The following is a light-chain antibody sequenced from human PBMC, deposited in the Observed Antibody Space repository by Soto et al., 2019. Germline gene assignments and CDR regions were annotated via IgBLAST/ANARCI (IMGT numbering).Light chain of an antibody. CDR3: QQYDSYPLT. J-gene: IGKJ4*01. CDR2: DVS. CDR1: QGIRND. V-gene: IGKV1-16*01. Sequence: DLQMTKSSSSLSASAGETVTITCRASQGIRNDVGWYQQKPGKAPKFLIYDVSTLESGVPSRFSGSGSGTEFTLTSSSLQPEDFATYYCQQYDSYPLTFGGGTKVEI.